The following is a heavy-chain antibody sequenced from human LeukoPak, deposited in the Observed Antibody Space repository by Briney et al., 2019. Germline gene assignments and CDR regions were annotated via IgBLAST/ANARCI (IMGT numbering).Heavy chain of an antibody. CDR1: GFTFSSYA. V-gene: IGHV3-23*01. D-gene: IGHD3-22*01. Sequence: GGSLRLSCAASGFTFSSYAMSWVRQAPGKGLEWVPAISGSGGSTYYADSVKGRFTISRDNSKNTLYLQMNSLRAEDTAVYYCAKDYYDSSGTRVAFDIWGQGTMVTVSS. CDR2: ISGSGGST. J-gene: IGHJ3*02. CDR3: AKDYYDSSGTRVAFDI.